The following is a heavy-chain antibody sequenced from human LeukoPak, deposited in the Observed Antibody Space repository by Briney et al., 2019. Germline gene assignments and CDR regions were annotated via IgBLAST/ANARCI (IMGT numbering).Heavy chain of an antibody. CDR2: IYSGGST. Sequence: PGGSLRLSCAASGFTVSSNYMSWVRQAPGKGLEWVSVIYSGGSTYYADSVKGRFTISRDNSKNTLYLQMNSLRAEDTAVYYCAKARSYYYDAFDIWGQGTMVTVSS. CDR3: AKARSYYYDAFDI. V-gene: IGHV3-66*01. CDR1: GFTVSSNY. J-gene: IGHJ3*02. D-gene: IGHD1-26*01.